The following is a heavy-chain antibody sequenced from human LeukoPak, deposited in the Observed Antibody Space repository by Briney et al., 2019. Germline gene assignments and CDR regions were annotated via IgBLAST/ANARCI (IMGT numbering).Heavy chain of an antibody. CDR1: GYTFTDYY. Sequence: ASVKVSCKASGYTFTDYYMHWVRQAPGQGLEWMGWINPNSGGTNYAQKFQGRVTMTRDTSISTAYMELSRLRSDDTAVYYCAREGPIVGATHLVNYWGQGTLVTVSS. CDR3: AREGPIVGATHLVNY. J-gene: IGHJ4*02. CDR2: INPNSGGT. D-gene: IGHD1-26*01. V-gene: IGHV1-2*02.